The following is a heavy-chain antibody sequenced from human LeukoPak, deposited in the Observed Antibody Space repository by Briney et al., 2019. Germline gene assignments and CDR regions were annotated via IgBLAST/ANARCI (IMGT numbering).Heavy chain of an antibody. CDR2: IGTAGDT. CDR1: GFTFSGYD. CDR3: ARVQGLDFRWYFDL. J-gene: IGHJ2*01. V-gene: IGHV3-13*01. Sequence: PGGSLRLSCAASGFTFSGYDMHWVRQATGQGLEWVSAIGTAGDTYYPGSVKGRFTISRENAKNSLYLQMNSLRAGDTAVYYCARVQGLDFRWYFDLWGRGTLVTVSS.